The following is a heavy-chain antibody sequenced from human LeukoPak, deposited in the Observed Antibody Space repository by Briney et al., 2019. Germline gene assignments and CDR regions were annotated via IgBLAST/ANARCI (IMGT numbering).Heavy chain of an antibody. CDR2: ISGSGGST. D-gene: IGHD4-23*01. J-gene: IGHJ4*02. CDR3: ARRAGGYSHPYDY. Sequence: GGSLRLSCAASGFTFSSYAMSWVRQAPGKGLEWVSAISGSGGSTYYADSVKGRFTISRDISKNTLYLQMSSLRAEDTAVYYCARRAGGYSHPYDYWGQGVLVTVSS. V-gene: IGHV3-23*01. CDR1: GFTFSSYA.